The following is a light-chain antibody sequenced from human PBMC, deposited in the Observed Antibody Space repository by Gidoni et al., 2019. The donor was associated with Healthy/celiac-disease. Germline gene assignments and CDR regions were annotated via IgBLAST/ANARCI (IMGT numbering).Light chain of an antibody. V-gene: IGKV3-15*01. CDR3: QQYNNWLPMT. CDR1: QSVSSN. CDR2: GAS. Sequence: EIVMTQSPATLSVSPGERATLSCRASQSVSSNLAWYQQKPGQAPRLLIYGASTRATGIPARFSGSGSGTEFTLTISSLQSEDFAVYYCQQYNNWLPMTFGQXTKVEIK. J-gene: IGKJ1*01.